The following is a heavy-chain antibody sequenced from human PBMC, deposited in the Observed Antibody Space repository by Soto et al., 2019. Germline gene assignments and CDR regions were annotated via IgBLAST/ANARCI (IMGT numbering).Heavy chain of an antibody. D-gene: IGHD3-22*01. CDR2: IYYSGST. CDR1: GGSISSSSYY. Sequence: SETMSLPCTVSGGSISSSSYYWGWVRQPPGKGLEWIGSIYYSGSTYSNPPRKSRVTMSVDTSKDQFALKLSAVTAADTAVYYCASDSSGYYSGSDGAFDIRGEGTMVT. CDR3: ASDSSGYYSGSDGAFDI. V-gene: IGHV4-39*01. J-gene: IGHJ3*02.